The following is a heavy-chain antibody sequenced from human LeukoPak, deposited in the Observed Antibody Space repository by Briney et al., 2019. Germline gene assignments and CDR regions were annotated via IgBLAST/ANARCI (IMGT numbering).Heavy chain of an antibody. Sequence: WGSLRLSCAASGFTFSSYSMIWVRQAPGKGLEWVSYISSSSSTIYYADSVKGRFTISRDNAKNSLYLQMNSLRAEDTAVYYCARVCGGSCYSGSSWGQGTLVTDSS. J-gene: IGHJ4*02. D-gene: IGHD2-15*01. V-gene: IGHV3-48*01. CDR1: GFTFSSYS. CDR3: ARVCGGSCYSGSS. CDR2: ISSSSSTI.